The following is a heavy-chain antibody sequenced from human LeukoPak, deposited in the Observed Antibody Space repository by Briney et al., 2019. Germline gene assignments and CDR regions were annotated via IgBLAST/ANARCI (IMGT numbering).Heavy chain of an antibody. CDR3: AMVRGYYYHGLDV. V-gene: IGHV3-74*01. D-gene: IGHD3-10*01. Sequence: GGSLRLSCAASGFTFSSYWMHWVRQAPGKGLVWVSRTNSDGSSTSYADSVKGRFTISRDNAMNTLYLQMNSLRAEDTAVYYCAMVRGYYYHGLDVWGQGTTVTVSS. J-gene: IGHJ6*02. CDR1: GFTFSSYW. CDR2: TNSDGSST.